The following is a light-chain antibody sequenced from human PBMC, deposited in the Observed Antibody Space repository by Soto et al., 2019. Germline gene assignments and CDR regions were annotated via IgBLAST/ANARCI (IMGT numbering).Light chain of an antibody. CDR1: QSLLHSNGNIY. CDR2: KAS. J-gene: IGKJ1*01. Sequence: DIVLTQSPLSLPVTPGEPASISCRSSQSLLHSNGNIYLDWYLQKPGQSPQLLIYKASSLESGVPSRFSGSGSGTEFTLTISSLQPDDFATYYCQQYNSYSWTFGQGTKVEIK. V-gene: IGKV2-28*01. CDR3: QQYNSYSWT.